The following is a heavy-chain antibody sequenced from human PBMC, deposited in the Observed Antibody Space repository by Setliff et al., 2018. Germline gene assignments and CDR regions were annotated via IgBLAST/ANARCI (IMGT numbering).Heavy chain of an antibody. Sequence: PSETLSLTCNVYGGSFDTYYWSWIRQPPGKGLEWFGEINHSGSGDYNPSFKGRVTISVDTSKKQFSLTLTSVTAADTAVYYCVRESRSTWYRRDFWGQGTLVTVSS. D-gene: IGHD6-13*01. CDR3: VRESRSTWYRRDF. CDR1: GGSFDTYY. CDR2: INHSGSG. V-gene: IGHV4-34*01. J-gene: IGHJ4*02.